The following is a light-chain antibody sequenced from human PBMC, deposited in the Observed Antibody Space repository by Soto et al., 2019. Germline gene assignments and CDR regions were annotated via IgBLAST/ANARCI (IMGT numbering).Light chain of an antibody. CDR3: QHYDNLPPFT. V-gene: IGKV1-33*01. CDR1: QDIRKY. J-gene: IGKJ3*01. Sequence: DIQMTQSPSSLSASVGDRVTITCQASQDIRKYLNWYQQKPGRAPKLLIYGASNLETGVPSRFSGSGYGTDFTFTISSLQPEDITTYYCQHYDNLPPFTFGPGTKVAIK. CDR2: GAS.